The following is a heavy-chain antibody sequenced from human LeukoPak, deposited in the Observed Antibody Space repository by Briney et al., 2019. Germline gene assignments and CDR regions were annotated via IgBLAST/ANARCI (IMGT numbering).Heavy chain of an antibody. Sequence: ASVKVSCKASGYTFTSNYIHWVRQAPGQGLEWMGMIYPRDGSTSYAQKFQGRVTVTRDTSTSTVYMELSSLRSEDTAVYYCARDRGSRTPFDYWGQGTLVTVSS. CDR2: IYPRDGST. V-gene: IGHV1-46*01. D-gene: IGHD3-10*01. CDR1: GYTFTSNY. J-gene: IGHJ4*02. CDR3: ARDRGSRTPFDY.